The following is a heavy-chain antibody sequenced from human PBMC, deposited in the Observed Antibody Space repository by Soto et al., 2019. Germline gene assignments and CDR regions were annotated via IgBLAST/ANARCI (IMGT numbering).Heavy chain of an antibody. Sequence: PSESLSLTGAVYGGSFSAYYWSWIRQPPGKGLEWIGEINHSGSTNYNPSLKSRVTISVDTSKNQFSLKLSSVTAADTAVYYCARGYKIQLWSLLPYYYYGMDVWGQGTTVTVSS. V-gene: IGHV4-34*01. J-gene: IGHJ6*02. CDR2: INHSGST. CDR1: GGSFSAYY. CDR3: ARGYKIQLWSLLPYYYYGMDV. D-gene: IGHD5-18*01.